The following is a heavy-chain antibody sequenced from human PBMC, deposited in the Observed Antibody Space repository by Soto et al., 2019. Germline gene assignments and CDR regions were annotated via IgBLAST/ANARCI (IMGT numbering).Heavy chain of an antibody. D-gene: IGHD2-8*02. Sequence: EVQLVESGGGLVQPGGSLRLSCAASGFSFSTYSMNWVRQAPGKGLEWLSYIITTGGNMFYADSVRGRFTISRDNGKNSVYLQMNSLRDEDTAVYYCARDTGYAFDIWGQGTRVTVSS. CDR3: ARDTGYAFDI. CDR2: IITTGGNM. V-gene: IGHV3-48*02. J-gene: IGHJ3*02. CDR1: GFSFSTYS.